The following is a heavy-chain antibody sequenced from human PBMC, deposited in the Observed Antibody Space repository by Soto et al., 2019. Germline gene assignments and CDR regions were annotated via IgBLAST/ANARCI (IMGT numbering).Heavy chain of an antibody. Sequence: QVQLVQSVAEVKKPGSSVKVSCKASGGTFSNHAINWVRQAPGQGLEWMGRIIPIFTTTDYAQRFQGRVTSTADESTITAYMELSSLKHDDTAVYYCAREVAADGTFREDVFDIWGQGTLVTVSS. J-gene: IGHJ3*02. V-gene: IGHV1-69*12. CDR3: AREVAADGTFREDVFDI. CDR2: IIPIFTTT. D-gene: IGHD6-13*01. CDR1: GGTFSNHA.